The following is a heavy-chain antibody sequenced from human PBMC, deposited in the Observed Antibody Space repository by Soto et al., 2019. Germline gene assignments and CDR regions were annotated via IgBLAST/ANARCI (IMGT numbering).Heavy chain of an antibody. CDR3: ARGSIGGYEIHLPDY. D-gene: IGHD5-12*01. CDR1: GYTFTSYA. CDR2: INAGNGNT. V-gene: IGHV1-3*01. J-gene: IGHJ4*02. Sequence: GASVKVSCKASGYTFTSYAMHWVRQAPGQRLEWMGWINAGNGNTKYSQKFQGRVTITRDTSGSTAYMELSSLRSEDTAVYYCARGSIGGYEIHLPDYWGQGTLVTVSS.